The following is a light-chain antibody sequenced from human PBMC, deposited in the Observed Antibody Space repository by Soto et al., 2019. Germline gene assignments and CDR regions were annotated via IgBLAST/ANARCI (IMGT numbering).Light chain of an antibody. V-gene: IGKV3-20*01. CDR1: QCVSNND. CDR3: QQDGSSPPIT. Sequence: ELVLTQSPGTLSLSPGERATLSVGAIQCVSNNDQAWYQQKSGQAPRLLIYGASVRATGIPDRFSGSGSGTDFTLTISRLEPEDFAVYYCQQDGSSPPITFGQGTLLEIK. J-gene: IGKJ5*01. CDR2: GAS.